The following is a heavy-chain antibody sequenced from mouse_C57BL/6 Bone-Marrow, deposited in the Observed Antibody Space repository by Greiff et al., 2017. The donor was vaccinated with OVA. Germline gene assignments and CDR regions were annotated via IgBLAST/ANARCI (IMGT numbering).Heavy chain of an antibody. D-gene: IGHD1-1*01. CDR1: GYAFSSSW. V-gene: IGHV1-82*01. Sequence: QVQLQQSGPELVKPGASVKISCKASGYAFSSSWMNWVKQRPGKGLEWIGRIYPGDGDTNYNGKFKGKATLTADKSSSTAYMQLSSLTSEDSAVYFCARRGSSYPVFAYWGQGTLVTVSA. CDR3: ARRGSSYPVFAY. CDR2: IYPGDGDT. J-gene: IGHJ3*01.